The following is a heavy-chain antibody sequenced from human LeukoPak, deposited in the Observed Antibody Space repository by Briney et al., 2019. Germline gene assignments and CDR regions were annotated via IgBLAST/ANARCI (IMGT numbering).Heavy chain of an antibody. CDR3: ATGYSSGWYGSSY. Sequence: PGGSLRLSCAASGFTFSSYAMSWVRQAPGKGLEWVSAISGSGGSTYYADSVKGRFTISRDNSKNTLYLQMNSLRAEDTAVYYCATGYSSGWYGSSYWGQGTLVTVSS. J-gene: IGHJ4*02. CDR2: ISGSGGST. D-gene: IGHD6-19*01. CDR1: GFTFSSYA. V-gene: IGHV3-23*01.